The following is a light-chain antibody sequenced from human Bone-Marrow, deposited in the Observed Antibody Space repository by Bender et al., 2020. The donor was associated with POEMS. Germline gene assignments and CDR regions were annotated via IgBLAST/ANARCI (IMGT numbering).Light chain of an antibody. CDR3: SSYTTINTWV. CDR1: NSDIGSSNH. J-gene: IGLJ3*02. CDR2: DVT. Sequence: QSALTQPASVSGSPGQSITISCTGTNSDIGSSNHVSWYQQHPGKAPKLLIYDVTNPPSGVSNRFSGSKSGSTASLTISGLQADDEADYYCSSYTTINTWVFGGGTKVTVL. V-gene: IGLV2-14*03.